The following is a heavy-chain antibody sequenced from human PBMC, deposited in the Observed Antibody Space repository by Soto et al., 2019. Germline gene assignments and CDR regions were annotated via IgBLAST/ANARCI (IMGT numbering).Heavy chain of an antibody. CDR3: ARSRRDATIFGVVMSYYYYGMDV. D-gene: IGHD3-3*01. J-gene: IGHJ6*02. Sequence: ASVEVSCEASGYTFTSYDINWVRQATGQGLEWMGWMNPNSGNTGYAQKFQGRVTMTRNTSISTAYMELSSLRSEDTAVYYCARSRRDATIFGVVMSYYYYGMDVWGQVSTVTV. CDR2: MNPNSGNT. V-gene: IGHV1-8*01. CDR1: GYTFTSYD.